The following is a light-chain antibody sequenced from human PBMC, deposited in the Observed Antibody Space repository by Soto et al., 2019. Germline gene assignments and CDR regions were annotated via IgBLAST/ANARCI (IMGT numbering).Light chain of an antibody. Sequence: QSVLTQPPSVSGAPGQRVTISCTGSSSNIGAGYDVHWYQQLPGTAPKLLIYGNSNRPSGVPDRFSGAKSGTSACLAITGLQAEDYADYNCQPYVSSLRGYVFGTGTKLTVL. J-gene: IGLJ1*01. CDR1: SSNIGAGYD. CDR3: QPYVSSLRGYV. V-gene: IGLV1-40*01. CDR2: GNS.